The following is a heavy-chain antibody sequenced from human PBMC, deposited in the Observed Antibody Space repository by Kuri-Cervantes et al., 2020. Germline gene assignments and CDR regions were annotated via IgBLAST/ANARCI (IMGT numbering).Heavy chain of an antibody. Sequence: ASVKVSCKASGYTFTGYYMHWVRQAPGQGLEWMGWINPNSSNTGYAQKFQGRVTMTRNTSISTAYMELSSLRSEDTAVYYCARGRDTAMVLWYYYYYGMDVWGQGTTVTVSS. J-gene: IGHJ6*02. D-gene: IGHD5-18*01. V-gene: IGHV1-8*02. CDR1: GYTFTGYY. CDR3: ARGRDTAMVLWYYYYYGMDV. CDR2: INPNSSNT.